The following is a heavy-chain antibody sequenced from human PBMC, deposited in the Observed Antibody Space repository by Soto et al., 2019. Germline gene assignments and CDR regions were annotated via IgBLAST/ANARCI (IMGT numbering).Heavy chain of an antibody. Sequence: QVQLVQSGAEVKKPGSSVKVSCKASGGTFSSYTISWVRQAPGQGLEWMGRIIPILGIANYAQKFQGRVTITADKSTSTAYMELSSLRSEDTAVYYCANLAAAGPEESYYYYGMDVWGQGTTVTVSS. CDR2: IIPILGIA. J-gene: IGHJ6*02. CDR1: GGTFSSYT. D-gene: IGHD6-13*01. CDR3: ANLAAAGPEESYYYYGMDV. V-gene: IGHV1-69*02.